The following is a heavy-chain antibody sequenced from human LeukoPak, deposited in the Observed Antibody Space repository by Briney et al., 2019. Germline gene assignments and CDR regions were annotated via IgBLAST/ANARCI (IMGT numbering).Heavy chain of an antibody. CDR2: IYTSGST. CDR1: GGSISSYY. Sequence: SETLSLTCTVSGGSISSYYWSWIRQPAGKGLEWIGRIYTSGSTNYNPSLKSRVTMSVDTSKNQFSLKLSSVTAADTAVYYCARDGRYYYDSSGYYYVYYYYMDVWGKGTTVTVSS. V-gene: IGHV4-4*07. D-gene: IGHD3-22*01. CDR3: ARDGRYYYDSSGYYYVYYYYMDV. J-gene: IGHJ6*03.